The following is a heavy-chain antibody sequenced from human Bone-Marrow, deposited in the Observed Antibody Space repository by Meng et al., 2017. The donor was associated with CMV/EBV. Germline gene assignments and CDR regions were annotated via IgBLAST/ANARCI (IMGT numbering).Heavy chain of an antibody. J-gene: IGHJ5*02. CDR2: IYHSGST. Sequence: GSLRLSCAVSGGSISSSNWWSWVRQPPGKGLEWIGEIYHSGSTNYNPSLKSRVTISVDKSKNQFSLKLSSVTAADTAVYYCARDVVVPAAANWFDPWGQGTLVTVSS. D-gene: IGHD2-2*01. CDR3: ARDVVVPAAANWFDP. V-gene: IGHV4-4*02. CDR1: GGSISSSNW.